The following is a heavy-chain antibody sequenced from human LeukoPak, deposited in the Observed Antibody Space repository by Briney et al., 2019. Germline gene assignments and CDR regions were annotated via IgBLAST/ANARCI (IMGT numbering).Heavy chain of an antibody. CDR2: IYHSGST. CDR3: ARAPHYYDSSGYYEFDY. D-gene: IGHD3-22*01. J-gene: IGHJ4*02. CDR1: GGSISSSNW. V-gene: IGHV4-4*02. Sequence: PSETLSLTCAVSGGSISSSNWWSWVRQPPGKGLEWIGEIYHSGSTNYNPSLKSRVTISVDTSKNQFSLKLSSVTAADTAVYYCARAPHYYDSSGYYEFDYWGQGTLVTVSS.